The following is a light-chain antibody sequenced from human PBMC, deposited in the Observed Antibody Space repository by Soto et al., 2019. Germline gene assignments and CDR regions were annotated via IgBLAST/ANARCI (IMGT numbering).Light chain of an antibody. CDR2: DVS. CDR1: SNDVDDYNY. V-gene: IGLV2-14*03. CDR3: SSYTSSSTYV. J-gene: IGLJ1*01. Sequence: QSALTQPASVSGSPGQSITISCTGTSNDVDDYNYVSWYQQHPGKAPKLMIFDVSHRPSGVSARFSGSKSGNTASLTISGLQPEDEADYYCSSYTSSSTYVFGTGTKLTVL.